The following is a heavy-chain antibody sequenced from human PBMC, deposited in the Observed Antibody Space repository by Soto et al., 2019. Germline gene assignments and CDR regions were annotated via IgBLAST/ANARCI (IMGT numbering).Heavy chain of an antibody. Sequence: PGGSLRLSCTASGFTFGDYAMSWFRQAPGKGLEWVGFIRSKAYGGTTEYAASVKGRFTISRDDSKSIAYLQMNSLKTEDTAVCYCTREVIIAVASRYYYYYRMDVWGQGTTVTVSS. J-gene: IGHJ6*02. D-gene: IGHD6-19*01. V-gene: IGHV3-49*03. CDR2: IRSKAYGGTT. CDR3: TREVIIAVASRYYYYYRMDV. CDR1: GFTFGDYA.